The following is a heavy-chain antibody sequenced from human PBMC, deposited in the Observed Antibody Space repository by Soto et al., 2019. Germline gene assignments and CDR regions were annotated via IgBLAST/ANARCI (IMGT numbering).Heavy chain of an antibody. CDR3: ARGGEYYYDSSGYSPDAFDI. Sequence: SETLSLTCAVSGGSISSGGYSWSWIRQPPGKGLEWIGYIYHSGSTYYNPSLKSRVTISVDRSKNQFSLKLSSVTAADTAVYYCARGGEYYYDSSGYSPDAFDIWGQGTMVTVSS. V-gene: IGHV4-30-2*01. D-gene: IGHD3-22*01. CDR1: GGSISSGGYS. CDR2: IYHSGST. J-gene: IGHJ3*02.